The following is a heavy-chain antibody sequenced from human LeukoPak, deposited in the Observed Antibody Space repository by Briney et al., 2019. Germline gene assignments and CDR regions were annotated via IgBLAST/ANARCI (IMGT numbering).Heavy chain of an antibody. D-gene: IGHD3-10*01. Sequence: TSETLSLTCTVSGGSISSYYWSWIRQPPGKGLEWIGYIYYSGSTYYNPSLKSRVTISVDTSKNQFSLKLSSVTAADTAVYYCARGITMVRGVIMGSGYYYGMDVWGQGTTVTVSS. V-gene: IGHV4-59*04. CDR2: IYYSGST. J-gene: IGHJ6*02. CDR3: ARGITMVRGVIMGSGYYYGMDV. CDR1: GGSISSYY.